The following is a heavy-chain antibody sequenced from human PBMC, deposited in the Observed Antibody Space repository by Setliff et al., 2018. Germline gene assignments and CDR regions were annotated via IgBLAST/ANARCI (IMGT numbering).Heavy chain of an antibody. CDR3: ARSIGENYYYGMDV. V-gene: IGHV3-9*01. CDR2: ISWNSGSI. D-gene: IGHD3-10*01. Sequence: LSGISWNSGSIGYADSVKGRFTISRDNAKNSLYLQMNSLRAEDTALYYCARSIGENYYYGMDVWGQGTTVTVSS. J-gene: IGHJ6*02.